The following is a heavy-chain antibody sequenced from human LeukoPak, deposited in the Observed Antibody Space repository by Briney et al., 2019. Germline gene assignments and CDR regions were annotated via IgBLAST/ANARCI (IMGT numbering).Heavy chain of an antibody. V-gene: IGHV4-4*07. CDR2: IHSSGST. CDR3: ARVKGGAFDI. Sequence: SETLSLTCTVSGVSITSYFWSWIRQPAGKGLDWIGRIHSSGSTNYNPSLKSRVTMSVDTSKNQFSLKLSSVTAADTAVYYCARVKGGAFDIWGQGTMVTVSS. J-gene: IGHJ3*02. D-gene: IGHD3-16*01. CDR1: GVSITSYF.